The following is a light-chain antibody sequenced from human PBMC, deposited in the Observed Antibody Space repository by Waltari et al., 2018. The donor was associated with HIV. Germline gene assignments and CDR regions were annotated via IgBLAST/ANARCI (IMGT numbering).Light chain of an antibody. J-gene: IGLJ2*01. CDR1: NSDVGGYNY. Sequence: SVSGSPGQSITISCTGTNSDVGGYNYVSRYQQHPGKAPKLMIYDVTKRPSGISNRFSGSKSGNTASLTISGLQAEDEADYFCSSFANNNTPVLFGGGTKLTVL. CDR2: DVT. V-gene: IGLV2-14*03. CDR3: SSFANNNTPVL.